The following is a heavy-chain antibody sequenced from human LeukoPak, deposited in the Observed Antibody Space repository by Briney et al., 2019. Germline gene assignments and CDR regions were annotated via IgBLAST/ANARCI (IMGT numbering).Heavy chain of an antibody. Sequence: PSETLSLTCAVSGGSISSGGYSWSWIRQPPGKGLEWIGYIYDSGSTYYNPSLKSRVTMSADTSKNEFFLKLSSVTAADTAVYYCAREYYFGLDVWGQGTTVTVSS. CDR3: AREYYFGLDV. CDR2: IYDSGST. V-gene: IGHV4-30-2*01. J-gene: IGHJ6*02. CDR1: GGSISSGGYS.